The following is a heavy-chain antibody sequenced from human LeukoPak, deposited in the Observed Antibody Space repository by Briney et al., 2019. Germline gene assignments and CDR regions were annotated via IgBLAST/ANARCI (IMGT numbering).Heavy chain of an antibody. CDR3: ARSTYCGGDCPFDY. CDR2: IDWDDDK. CDR1: GFSLSTSKMR. J-gene: IGHJ4*02. D-gene: IGHD2-21*02. V-gene: IGHV2-70*04. Sequence: SGPALLKPTQTLTLTCTFSGFSLSTSKMRVSWIRQPPGKAREWLARIDWDDDKFYSTSLKTRLTISKDTSKNQVVLTMTNMDPVDTATYFCARSTYCGGDCPFDYWGQGTLVTVSS.